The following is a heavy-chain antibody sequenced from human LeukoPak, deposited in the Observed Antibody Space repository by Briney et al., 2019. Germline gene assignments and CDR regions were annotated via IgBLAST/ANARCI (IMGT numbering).Heavy chain of an antibody. J-gene: IGHJ4*02. Sequence: GSLRLSCAASGGSFTDYYWTWIRQTPGKGLEWIGEINHVETTNYNPSLKSRVSLSIDTSKSQFSLRLTSVTAADTAVYYCARESDYGDPGLFDYWGQGTLVTVSS. CDR3: ARESDYGDPGLFDY. CDR1: GGSFTDYY. D-gene: IGHD4-17*01. V-gene: IGHV4-34*01. CDR2: INHVETT.